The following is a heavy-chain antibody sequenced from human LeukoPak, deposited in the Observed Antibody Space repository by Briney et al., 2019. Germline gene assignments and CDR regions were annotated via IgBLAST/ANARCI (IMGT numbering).Heavy chain of an antibody. CDR1: GGTFSSYA. V-gene: IGHV1-69*06. J-gene: IGHJ4*02. CDR2: IIPIFGTA. CDR3: ARDGIAVAGNFDY. D-gene: IGHD6-19*01. Sequence: SVKVSCKASGGTFSSYAISWVRRAPGQGLEWMGRIIPIFGTANYAQKFQGRVTITADKSTSTAYMELSSLRSEDTAVYYCARDGIAVAGNFDYWGQGTLVTVSS.